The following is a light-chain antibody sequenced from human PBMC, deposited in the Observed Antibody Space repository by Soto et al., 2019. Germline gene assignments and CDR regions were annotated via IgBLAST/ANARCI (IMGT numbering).Light chain of an antibody. CDR1: QSVSSY. V-gene: IGKV3-15*01. CDR2: DAS. J-gene: IGKJ1*01. CDR3: QHYNNWPPWT. Sequence: EIVLTQSPPTLSLSPGERATLSCRASQSVSSYLAWYQQKPGQAPRLLIYDASNRATGIPARFSGSGSGTEFTLTISTLQSEDFAIYYCQHYNNWPPWTFGQGTKV.